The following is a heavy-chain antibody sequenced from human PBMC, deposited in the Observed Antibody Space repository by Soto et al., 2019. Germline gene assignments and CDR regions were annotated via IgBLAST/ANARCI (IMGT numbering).Heavy chain of an antibody. CDR1: GGTFSNYV. CDR3: ARDMTRTVVPYFDF. V-gene: IGHV1-69*06. J-gene: IGHJ4*02. Sequence: SVKVSCKASGGTFSNYVVNWVRQAPGQGLEWMGRIIPISGAANYAQKFQGRVTITADKSTSTSYMELGSLRSEDTAVYYCARDMTRTVVPYFDFWGQGTLVTVSS. D-gene: IGHD1-7*01. CDR2: IIPISGAA.